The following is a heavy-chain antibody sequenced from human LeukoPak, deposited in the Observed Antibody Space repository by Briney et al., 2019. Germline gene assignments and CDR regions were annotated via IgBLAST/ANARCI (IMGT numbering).Heavy chain of an antibody. Sequence: SETLSLTCTVSGGSVSSGSFYWSWIRQPPGKGLQCIGYIYYSGSTDYNPSLQSRVTISADTSKNQFSLRLRSVTAADTAVYYCAREYDNSNYYDSWGQGTLVTVSS. V-gene: IGHV4-61*01. J-gene: IGHJ5*01. CDR1: GGSVSSGSFY. CDR2: IYYSGST. CDR3: AREYDNSNYYDS. D-gene: IGHD3-22*01.